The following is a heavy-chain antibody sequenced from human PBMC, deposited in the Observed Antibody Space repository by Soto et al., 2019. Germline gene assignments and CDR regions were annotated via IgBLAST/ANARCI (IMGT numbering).Heavy chain of an antibody. CDR3: ATGIVPATKWGYYSYGLDV. V-gene: IGHV3-11*01. D-gene: IGHD2-2*01. J-gene: IGHJ6*02. CDR1: GFNFGDYF. CDR2: ISSGGFTF. Sequence: KLGGPLRLSCAASGFNFGDYFMSWIRQAPGKGLEWVSYISSGGFTFYHADSVKGRFTTSWDKAKNSLYLQMNTLSAEDTAVYYCATGIVPATKWGYYSYGLDVWGQGTTVTVSS.